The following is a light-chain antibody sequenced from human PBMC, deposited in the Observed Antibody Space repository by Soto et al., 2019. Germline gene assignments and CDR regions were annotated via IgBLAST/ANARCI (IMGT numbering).Light chain of an antibody. V-gene: IGLV1-40*01. CDR3: QSYDSSLSAAV. J-gene: IGLJ2*01. CDR1: SSNIGAGYD. Sequence: QSVLTQPPSVSGAPGQKVIISCTGSSSNIGAGYDVHWYPQLPGTAPKLLIYGNSNRPSGVPDRLSGSKSGTSASLAITGLQVEDEADYYCQSYDSSLSAAVFGGGTKVTVL. CDR2: GNS.